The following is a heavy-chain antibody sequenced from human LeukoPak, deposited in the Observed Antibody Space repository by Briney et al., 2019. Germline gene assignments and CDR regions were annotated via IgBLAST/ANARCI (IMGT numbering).Heavy chain of an antibody. V-gene: IGHV3-48*03. D-gene: IGHD3-9*01. J-gene: IGHJ6*03. CDR2: ISSSGSTI. Sequence: PGGSLRLSCAASGFTFSSYEMHWVRQAPGKGLEWVSYISSSGSTIYYADSVKGRFTISRDNAKNSLYLQMNSLRAEDTAVYYCARGSRAKYYDILTGYYMVPYYYYMDVWGKGTTVTVSS. CDR1: GFTFSSYE. CDR3: ARGSRAKYYDILTGYYMVPYYYYMDV.